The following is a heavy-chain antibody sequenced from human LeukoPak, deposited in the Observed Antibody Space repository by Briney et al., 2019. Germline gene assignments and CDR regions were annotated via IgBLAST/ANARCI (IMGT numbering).Heavy chain of an antibody. V-gene: IGHV3-23*01. CDR3: AKGRQLRRSDAFDI. Sequence: PGGSLRLSCAASGFSFSSYDMSWVRQAPGKGPEWVSGISGSGGTTYYADSVKGRFTISRDNSKNTLYLQMNSLRADDTAVYYCAKGRQLRRSDAFDIWGQGTMVTVSS. J-gene: IGHJ3*02. CDR2: ISGSGGTT. D-gene: IGHD3-16*01. CDR1: GFSFSSYD.